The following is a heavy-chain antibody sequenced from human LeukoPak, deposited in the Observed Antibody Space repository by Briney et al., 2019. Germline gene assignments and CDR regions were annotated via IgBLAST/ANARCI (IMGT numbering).Heavy chain of an antibody. J-gene: IGHJ4*02. CDR3: ARDSDSGGGPFDY. Sequence: RAGGSLRLSCAASGFTFSDYYMSWIRQAPGKGLEWVAVISYDGSNKYYADSVKGRFTISRDNSKNTLYLQMNSLRAEDTAVYYCARDSDSGGGPFDYWGQGTLVTVSS. D-gene: IGHD2-15*01. CDR2: ISYDGSNK. V-gene: IGHV3-30-3*01. CDR1: GFTFSDYY.